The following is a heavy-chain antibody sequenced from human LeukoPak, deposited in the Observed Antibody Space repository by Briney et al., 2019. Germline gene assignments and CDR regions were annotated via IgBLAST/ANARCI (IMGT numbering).Heavy chain of an antibody. D-gene: IGHD5-18*01. CDR1: GDSVFSNSS. CDR2: TYYRSKWYN. CDR3: VRGGQGDGHSADEGFDI. Sequence: SQTLSLTCAISGDSVFSNSSWNWIRQSPSRGLEWLGRTYYRSKWYNDYGVSVKSRININPDTSKNHFSPQLSSVTPEDTAVYYCVRGGQGDGHSADEGFDIWGQGTMVTVS. J-gene: IGHJ3*02. V-gene: IGHV6-1*01.